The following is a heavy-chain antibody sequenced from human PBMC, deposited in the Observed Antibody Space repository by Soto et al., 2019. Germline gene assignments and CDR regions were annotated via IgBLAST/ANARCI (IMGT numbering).Heavy chain of an antibody. V-gene: IGHV1-18*01. CDR3: ARDGVTIFGVVIPSDYYYYGMAV. CDR1: GYTFTSYG. J-gene: IGHJ6*02. CDR2: ISAYNGNT. D-gene: IGHD3-3*01. Sequence: QVQLVQSGAEVKKPGASVKVSCKASGYTFTSYGISWVRQAPGQGLEWMGWISAYNGNTNYAQKLPGRVAMTTDTSTSTAYMELRSLRSDDTAVLSCARDGVTIFGVVIPSDYYYYGMAVWGQGTTVTVSS.